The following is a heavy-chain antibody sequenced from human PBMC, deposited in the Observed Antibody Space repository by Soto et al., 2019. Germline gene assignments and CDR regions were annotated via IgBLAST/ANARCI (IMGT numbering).Heavy chain of an antibody. Sequence: EVQLVESGGGLVQPGGSLRLSCAASGFTFSTYWMSWVRQAPGKGLEWVANINRRGSEKYYGDSVKGRFAISRDNTKNSLYLDLNGLRAEDTAVYHCASIYGSGSYPYFYYMDVWGKGTTVTVSS. D-gene: IGHD3-10*01. CDR2: INRRGSEK. V-gene: IGHV3-7*01. CDR3: ASIYGSGSYPYFYYMDV. CDR1: GFTFSTYW. J-gene: IGHJ6*03.